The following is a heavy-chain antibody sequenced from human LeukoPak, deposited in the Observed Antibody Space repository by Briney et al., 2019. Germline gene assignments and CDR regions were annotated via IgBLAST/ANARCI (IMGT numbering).Heavy chain of an antibody. CDR1: GYTFSSYG. D-gene: IGHD3-9*01. J-gene: IGHJ4*02. CDR3: ARPYYDFLTGSYYFDY. V-gene: IGHV1-46*01. CDR2: INPSGGST. Sequence: ASVKVSCKASGYTFSSYGISWVRQAPGQGLEWMGIINPSGGSTSYSQTFQGRVTMTRDTSTSTVYMELSSLRSEDTAVYYCARPYYDFLTGSYYFDYWGQGTLVTVSS.